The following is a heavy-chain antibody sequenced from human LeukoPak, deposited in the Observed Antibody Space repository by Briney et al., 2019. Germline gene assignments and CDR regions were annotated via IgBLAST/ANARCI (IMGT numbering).Heavy chain of an antibody. CDR1: GFAFSSYS. D-gene: IGHD2-2*01. CDR3: AKEIVVVPAASFDY. J-gene: IGHJ4*02. V-gene: IGHV3-21*04. CDR2: SSSSSSYK. Sequence: GGSLRLSCSASGFAFSSYSMSWVRQAPGRGLEWVSSSSSSSSYKYYADPVKGRFTISRDNSKNTLYLQMNSLRAEDTAVYYCAKEIVVVPAASFDYWGQGTLVTVSS.